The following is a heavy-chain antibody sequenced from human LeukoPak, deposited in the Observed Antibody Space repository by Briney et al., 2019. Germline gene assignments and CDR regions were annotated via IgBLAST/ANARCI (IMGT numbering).Heavy chain of an antibody. CDR1: GFNFSSYS. CDR2: IKSDGSST. Sequence: GGSLRLSCAASGFNFSSYSMNWVRHTPGKGLVWVSRIKSDGSSTSYADSVKGRFTISRDNAKNTLYLQMNSLRAEDTAVYYCARDGYSFGHDFDYWGQGTLVTVSS. V-gene: IGHV3-74*01. D-gene: IGHD5-18*01. J-gene: IGHJ4*02. CDR3: ARDGYSFGHDFDY.